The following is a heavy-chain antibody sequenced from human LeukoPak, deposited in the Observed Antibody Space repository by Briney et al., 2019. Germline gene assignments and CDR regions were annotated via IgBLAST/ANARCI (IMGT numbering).Heavy chain of an antibody. V-gene: IGHV3-23*01. CDR2: INDNGGRA. CDR1: GFTFISYA. J-gene: IGHJ4*02. Sequence: GGSLRLSCAASGFTFISYAMSWVRQAPGKGLEWVSTINDNGGRAYYADSVKGRFTISRVKSNNTVFLQMNSLRPEDAAVYFCARNPAIGMEPKPRDHWGQGTLVTVSS. D-gene: IGHD2-2*02. CDR3: ARNPAIGMEPKPRDH.